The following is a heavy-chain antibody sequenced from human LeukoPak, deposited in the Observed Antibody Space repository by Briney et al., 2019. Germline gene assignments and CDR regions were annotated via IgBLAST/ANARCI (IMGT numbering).Heavy chain of an antibody. CDR2: IYHSGST. D-gene: IGHD6-13*01. J-gene: IGHJ4*02. V-gene: IGHV4-30-2*01. CDR1: GGSISSGGYY. Sequence: PSQTLSLTCTVSGGSISSGGYYWSWIRQPPGKGLEWIGYIYHSGSTYYNPSLKSRVTISVDRSKNQFSLKLSSVTAADTAVYYCAGHYSSSWYKDDYWGQGTLVTVSS. CDR3: AGHYSSSWYKDDY.